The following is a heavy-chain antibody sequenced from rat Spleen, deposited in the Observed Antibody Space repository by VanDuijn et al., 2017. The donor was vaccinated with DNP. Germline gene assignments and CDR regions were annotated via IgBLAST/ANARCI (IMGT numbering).Heavy chain of an antibody. Sequence: EVQLVESGGGLVQPGRSLKLSCAASGFTFSDYYMAWVRQAPTKGLEWVAYIAYDGGITYYGDSVKGRFTISRDNAKSNLYLQMDNLRSEDTATYYCVTHGSISSTSTGAMDVWGQGTSVTVSS. CDR3: VTHGSISSTSTGAMDV. J-gene: IGHJ4*01. CDR2: IAYDGGIT. V-gene: IGHV5-20*01. D-gene: IGHD1-5*01. CDR1: GFTFSDYY.